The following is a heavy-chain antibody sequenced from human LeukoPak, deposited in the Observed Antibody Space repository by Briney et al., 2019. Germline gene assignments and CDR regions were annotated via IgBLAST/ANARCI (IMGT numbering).Heavy chain of an antibody. J-gene: IGHJ5*02. CDR2: INTKNGRT. V-gene: IGHV1-2*02. CDR3: ARADFIDAGPYLIGP. Sequence: ASVRVSCKTSGYSFTDYYIHWARQAPGQGLEWMGWINTKNGRTSSARKFQGRVTMTRDPSITTVYMDMAWLTSDDTAIYFCARADFIDAGPYLIGPWGQGTLVTVSS. CDR1: GYSFTDYY. D-gene: IGHD3-3*01.